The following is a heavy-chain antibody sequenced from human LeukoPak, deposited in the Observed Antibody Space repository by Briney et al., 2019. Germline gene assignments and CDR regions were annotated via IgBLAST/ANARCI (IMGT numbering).Heavy chain of an antibody. CDR3: AIERRGYCSGGTCYPLHY. CDR2: MNPNSGNT. D-gene: IGHD2-15*01. Sequence: ASVKVSCKASGYTFTSYDINWVRQATGQGLEWMGWMNPNSGNTGYAQKFQGRVTMTRNTSISTAYMELSSLRSEDTAIYYCAIERRGYCSGGTCYPLHYWGQGTQVTVSS. J-gene: IGHJ4*02. V-gene: IGHV1-8*01. CDR1: GYTFTSYD.